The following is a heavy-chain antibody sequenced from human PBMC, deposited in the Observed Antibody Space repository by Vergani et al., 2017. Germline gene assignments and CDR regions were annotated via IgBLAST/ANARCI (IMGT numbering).Heavy chain of an antibody. J-gene: IGHJ3*02. Sequence: QVQLQESGPGLVKPSETLSLTCPFSGCSISSYYWSWILQPPGKGLEWIGYIYYSGSTNYNPSLTSRVTISVDTSKNQFSLKLSSVTAADTAVYYCARVLGSYCSGGSCYSEDDSFDIWGQGSMVTVSS. CDR1: GCSISSYY. CDR3: ARVLGSYCSGGSCYSEDDSFDI. D-gene: IGHD2-15*01. V-gene: IGHV4-59*01. CDR2: IYYSGST.